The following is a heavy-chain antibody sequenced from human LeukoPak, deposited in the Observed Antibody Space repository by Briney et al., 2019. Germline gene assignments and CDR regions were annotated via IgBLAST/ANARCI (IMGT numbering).Heavy chain of an antibody. CDR2: IYSGGST. CDR1: GFIVSSDY. V-gene: IGHV3-53*01. J-gene: IGHJ4*02. CDR3: AKRVRTGTTLTDY. D-gene: IGHD1-1*01. Sequence: GGSLRLSCAVSGFIVSSDYVSWVRQAPGKGLEWVSTIYSGGSTYYADSVKGRFTISRDNSKNTLYLQMNSLRAEDTAVYYCAKRVRTGTTLTDYWGQGTLVTVSS.